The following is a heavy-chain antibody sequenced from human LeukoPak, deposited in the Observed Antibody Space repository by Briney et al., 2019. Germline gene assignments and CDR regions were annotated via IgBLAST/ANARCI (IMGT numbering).Heavy chain of an antibody. J-gene: IGHJ4*02. CDR2: INHSGST. Sequence: PSETLSLTCAVYGGSFSGYYWSWIRQPLGKGLEWIGEINHSGSTNYNPSLKSRVTISVDTSKNQFSLKLSSVTAADTAVYYCARGLGYSSSWFRHHYYFDYWGQGTLVTVSS. D-gene: IGHD6-13*01. CDR1: GGSFSGYY. CDR3: ARGLGYSSSWFRHHYYFDY. V-gene: IGHV4-34*01.